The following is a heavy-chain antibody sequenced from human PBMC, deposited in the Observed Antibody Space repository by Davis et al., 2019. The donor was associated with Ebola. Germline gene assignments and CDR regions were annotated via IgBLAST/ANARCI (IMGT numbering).Heavy chain of an antibody. J-gene: IGHJ5*02. CDR2: ISVRSIT. V-gene: IGHV3-23*01. CDR3: AKVYPPTTVTTGWFDP. Sequence: GESLRISCAASGFIFSSYAMSWVRQAPGKGLEWISSISVRSITYHADSVKGRFTISRDNSKNTLYLQMNSLRAEDTAVYYCAKVYPPTTVTTGWFDPWGQGTLVTVSS. CDR1: GFIFSSYA. D-gene: IGHD4-17*01.